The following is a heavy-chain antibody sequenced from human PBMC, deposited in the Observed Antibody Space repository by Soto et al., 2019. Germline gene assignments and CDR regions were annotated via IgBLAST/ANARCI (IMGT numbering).Heavy chain of an antibody. CDR3: ARDDHSSGWYYFDY. CDR2: IYYSGST. J-gene: IGHJ4*02. V-gene: IGHV4-61*08. CDR1: GGSISSGDYY. D-gene: IGHD6-19*01. Sequence: PSETLSLTCTVSGGSISSGDYYWSWIRQPPGKGLEWIGYIYYSGSTNYNPSLKSRVTISVDTSKNQFSLKLSSVTAADTAVYYCARDDHSSGWYYFDYWGQGTLVTVSS.